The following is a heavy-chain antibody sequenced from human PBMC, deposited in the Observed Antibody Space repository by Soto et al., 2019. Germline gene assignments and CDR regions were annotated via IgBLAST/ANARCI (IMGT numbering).Heavy chain of an antibody. J-gene: IGHJ4*02. CDR1: GFTLTSYG. CDR2: IWYDGGNK. Sequence: QVQLVESGGGVVQPGRSLRLSCAASGFTLTSYGMHWVRQAPGKGLEWVVVIWYDGGNKYHTDSVKGRFTISRDNSKNTLYLQMNSLRAEDTAVYYCARGNWNYGYFDYWGQGTLVTVSS. V-gene: IGHV3-33*01. D-gene: IGHD1-7*01. CDR3: ARGNWNYGYFDY.